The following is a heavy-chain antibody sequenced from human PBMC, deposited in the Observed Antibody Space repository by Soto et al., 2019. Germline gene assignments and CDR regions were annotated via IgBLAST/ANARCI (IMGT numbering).Heavy chain of an antibody. CDR2: ISGSGGST. D-gene: IGHD2-8*01. CDR1: GFTFSDYY. V-gene: IGHV3-23*04. CDR3: AKVRRDGLTLDAFDI. J-gene: IGHJ3*02. Sequence: VQLVESGGGLVKPGGSLRLSCAASGFTFSDYYMSWIRQAPGKGLEWVSAISGSGGSTYYADSVKGRFTISRDNSKNTLYLQMNSLRAEDTAVYYCAKVRRDGLTLDAFDIWGQGTMVTVSS.